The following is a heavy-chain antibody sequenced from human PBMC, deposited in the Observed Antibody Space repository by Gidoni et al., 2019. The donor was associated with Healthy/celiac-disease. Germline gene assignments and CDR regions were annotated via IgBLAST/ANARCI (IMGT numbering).Heavy chain of an antibody. CDR1: GYTFTSYA. Sequence: QVQLVQSGAEVTKPGASVQVSCKASGYTFTSYAINWVRQGTGQGLEWMGWMNPNSGNTGYAQKFQGRVTMTRNTSISTAYMELSSLRSEDTAGDYCARAASSGWSGYWGQGTLVTVSS. CDR2: MNPNSGNT. V-gene: IGHV1-8*01. J-gene: IGHJ4*02. D-gene: IGHD6-19*01. CDR3: ARAASSGWSGY.